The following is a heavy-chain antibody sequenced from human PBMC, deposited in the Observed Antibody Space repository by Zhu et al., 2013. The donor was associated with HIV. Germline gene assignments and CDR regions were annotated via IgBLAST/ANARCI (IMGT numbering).Heavy chain of an antibody. V-gene: IGHV3-30-3*01. CDR3: AREQFPYGDYGPSFDY. CDR2: ISYDGSNK. Sequence: QVQLVESGGGVVQPGRSLRLSCAASGFTFSSYAMHWVRQAPGKGLEWVAVISYDGSNKYYADSVKGRFTISRDNSKNTLYLQMNSLRAEDTAVYYCAREQFPYGDYGPSFDYWGQGTLVTVSS. D-gene: IGHD4-17*01. J-gene: IGHJ4*02. CDR1: GFTFSSYA.